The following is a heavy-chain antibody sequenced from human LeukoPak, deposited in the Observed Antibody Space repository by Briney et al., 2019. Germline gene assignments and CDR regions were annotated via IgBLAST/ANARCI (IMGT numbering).Heavy chain of an antibody. CDR2: IYYSGST. J-gene: IGHJ4*02. V-gene: IGHV4-59*01. CDR1: GGSISSYY. Sequence: SETLSLTCTVSGGSISSYYWSWIRQPPGRGLEWIGYIYYSGSTNYNPSLKSRVTISVDTSKNQFSLKLSSVTAADTAVYYCARVSGYDNLDYWGQGTLVTVSS. CDR3: ARVSGYDNLDY. D-gene: IGHD5-12*01.